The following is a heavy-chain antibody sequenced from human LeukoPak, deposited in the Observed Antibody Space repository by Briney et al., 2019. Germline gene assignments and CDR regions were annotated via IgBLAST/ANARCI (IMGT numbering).Heavy chain of an antibody. CDR3: ARGMGHSSSSDFDY. V-gene: IGHV1-69*02. CDR2: IIPILGIA. D-gene: IGHD6-6*01. CDR1: GGTFSSYT. Sequence: SVKVSCKASGGTFSSYTISWVRQAPGQGLEWMGRIIPILGIANYAQKFQGRVTITADKSTSTAYMELSSLRSEDTAVYYCARGMGHSSSSDFDYWGQGTLVTVSS. J-gene: IGHJ4*02.